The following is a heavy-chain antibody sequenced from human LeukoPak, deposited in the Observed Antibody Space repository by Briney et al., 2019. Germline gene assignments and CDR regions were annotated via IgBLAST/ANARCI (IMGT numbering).Heavy chain of an antibody. CDR1: GFTFSSYW. D-gene: IGHD2/OR15-2a*01. CDR2: IKQDGSEK. CDR3: ARPIRNSGFPFDY. V-gene: IGHV3-7*01. Sequence: GGSLRLSCTASGFTFSSYWMSWVRQAPGKGLEWVANIKQDGSEKYYVDSVKGRFTISRDNAKNSLYLQMDSLRAEDTVVYYCARPIRNSGFPFDYWGQGTLVTVSS. J-gene: IGHJ4*02.